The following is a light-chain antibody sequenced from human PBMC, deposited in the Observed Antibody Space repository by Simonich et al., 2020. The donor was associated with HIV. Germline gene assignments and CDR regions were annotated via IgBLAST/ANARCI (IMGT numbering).Light chain of an antibody. CDR1: QSVSSY. CDR2: GAS. J-gene: IGKJ1*01. CDR3: QQYNDWPRT. V-gene: IGKV3-15*01. Sequence: EIVLTQSPATLSLSPGERATLSGRASQSVSSYLAWYQQKPGQAPRLLIYGASTRATGIPARFSGSGSGTEFTLTISSMQSEDFAVYYCQQYNDWPRTFGQGTKVEI.